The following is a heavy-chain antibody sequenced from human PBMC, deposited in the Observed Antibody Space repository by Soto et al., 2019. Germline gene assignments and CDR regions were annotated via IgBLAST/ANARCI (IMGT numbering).Heavy chain of an antibody. D-gene: IGHD3-22*01. CDR1: GYTFTSYA. CDR2: INAGNGNT. Sequence: ASVTVSFTASGYTFTSYAMHWVRQAPGQRLEWMGWINAGNGNTKYSQKFQGRVTITRDTSASTAYMELSSLRSEDTAVYYCAREVGYYDTFDYWGQGTLVTVSS. CDR3: AREVGYYDTFDY. V-gene: IGHV1-3*01. J-gene: IGHJ4*02.